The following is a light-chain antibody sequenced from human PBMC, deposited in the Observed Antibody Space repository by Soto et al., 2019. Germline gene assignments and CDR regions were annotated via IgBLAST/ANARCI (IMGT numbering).Light chain of an antibody. CDR1: ESVGNF. J-gene: IGKJ5*01. Sequence: VLTQSPAALSLSPGERPTLSCRASESVGNFLAWYQQKHGQAPRLLIYDASDRATGIPARFSGSGYGTDFTLTINSLEPEDFAVYYCQHRKTWPLTFGQGTRLEIK. CDR2: DAS. CDR3: QHRKTWPLT. V-gene: IGKV3-11*01.